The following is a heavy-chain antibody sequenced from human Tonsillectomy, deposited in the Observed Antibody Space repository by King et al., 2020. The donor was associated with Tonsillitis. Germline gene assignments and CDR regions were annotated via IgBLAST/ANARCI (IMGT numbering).Heavy chain of an antibody. D-gene: IGHD2-15*01. CDR2: IYPGDSDT. J-gene: IGHJ4*02. CDR1: GYRFTSYW. Sequence: VQLVESGAEVKKPGESLKVSCKGSGYRFTSYWIAWVRQMPGKGLEWMGIIYPGDSDTRYSPSFQGQVTISADKSISTAYLQWSSLKASDTAMYSCARCRGLCGSCYFDYWGQGTLGTVSS. V-gene: IGHV5-51*01. CDR3: ARCRGLCGSCYFDY.